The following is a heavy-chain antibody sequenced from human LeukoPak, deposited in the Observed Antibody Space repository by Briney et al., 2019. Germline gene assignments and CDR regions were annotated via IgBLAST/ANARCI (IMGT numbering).Heavy chain of an antibody. CDR3: ARDQRTVGYYGMDV. J-gene: IGHJ6*02. CDR2: IYYSGST. D-gene: IGHD1-26*01. Sequence: SETLSLTCTVSGGSISGNHWSWVRRPPGKGLEWIGYIYYSGSTNYNPSLKSRVTISADTSKNQFSLKLRSVTAADTAVYYCARDQRTVGYYGMDVWGRGTTVTVSS. V-gene: IGHV4-59*01. CDR1: GGSISGNH.